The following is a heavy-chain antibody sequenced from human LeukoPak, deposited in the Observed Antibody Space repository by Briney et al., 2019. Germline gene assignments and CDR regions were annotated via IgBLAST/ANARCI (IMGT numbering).Heavy chain of an antibody. D-gene: IGHD6-19*01. J-gene: IGHJ4*02. Sequence: SETLSLTCAVYGGSLSGYYWSWIREPPGKGLEWIGEINHSGSTNYNPSLKSRVTISVDTSKNQLSLKLSSMTAADTAVYYCARQWLVSPLFDYWGQGTLVTVSS. CDR1: GGSLSGYY. CDR3: ARQWLVSPLFDY. V-gene: IGHV4-34*01. CDR2: INHSGST.